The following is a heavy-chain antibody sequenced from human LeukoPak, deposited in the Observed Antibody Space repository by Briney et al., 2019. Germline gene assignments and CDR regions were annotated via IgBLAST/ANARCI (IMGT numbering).Heavy chain of an antibody. D-gene: IGHD6-13*01. J-gene: IGHJ4*02. V-gene: IGHV3-48*02. CDR2: ISSSSSTI. CDR1: GFTFSTYS. CDR3: ARGRSAAGPLHYCDY. Sequence: GGSLRLSCAASGFTFSTYSINWVRQAPGKGLGWVSYISSSSSTIFYADSVKGRFTISRDNAKNSLYLQMNSLRDEDTAMYYCARGRSAAGPLHYCDYWGQGALVTVSS.